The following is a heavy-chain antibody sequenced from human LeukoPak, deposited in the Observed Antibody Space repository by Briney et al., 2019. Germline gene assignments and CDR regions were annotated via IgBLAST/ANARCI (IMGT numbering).Heavy chain of an antibody. J-gene: IGHJ3*02. CDR2: IYYSGST. CDR1: GGSISSGGYY. CDR3: ARVMRYDILTGNDAFDI. D-gene: IGHD3-9*01. V-gene: IGHV4-31*03. Sequence: SETLSLTCTVSGGSISSGGYYWSWIRQHPGKGLEWIGCIYYSGSTYYNSSLKSRVTISVDTSKNQFSLKLSSVTAADTAVYYCARVMRYDILTGNDAFDIWGQGTMVTVSS.